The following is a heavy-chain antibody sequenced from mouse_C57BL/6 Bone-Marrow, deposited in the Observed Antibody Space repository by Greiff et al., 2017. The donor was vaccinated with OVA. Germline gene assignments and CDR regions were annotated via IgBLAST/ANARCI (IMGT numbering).Heavy chain of an antibody. Sequence: VQLQQSGPELVKPGASVKISCKASGYAFSSSWMNWVKQRPGKGLEWIGRIYPGDGDTNYNGKFKGKATLTADKSSSTAYMQLSSLTSEDSAVYFCARRRSYGNSLAYWGQGTLVTVSA. J-gene: IGHJ3*01. CDR1: GYAFSSSW. V-gene: IGHV1-82*01. D-gene: IGHD2-1*01. CDR2: IYPGDGDT. CDR3: ARRRSYGNSLAY.